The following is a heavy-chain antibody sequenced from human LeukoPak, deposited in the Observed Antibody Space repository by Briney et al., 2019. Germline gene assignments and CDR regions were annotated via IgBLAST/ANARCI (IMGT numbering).Heavy chain of an antibody. CDR3: AKSLQTHFGLYGDSGGIPYYYYYYGMDV. D-gene: IGHD4-17*01. V-gene: IGHV1-24*01. CDR2: FDPEDGET. CDR1: GYTLTELS. J-gene: IGHJ6*02. Sequence: HGASVKVSCKVSGYTLTELSMHWVRQAPGKGLEWMGGFDPEDGETIYAQKFQGRVTMTEDTSTDTAYMELSSLRSEDTAVYYCAKSLQTHFGLYGDSGGIPYYYYYYGMDVWGQGTTVTVSS.